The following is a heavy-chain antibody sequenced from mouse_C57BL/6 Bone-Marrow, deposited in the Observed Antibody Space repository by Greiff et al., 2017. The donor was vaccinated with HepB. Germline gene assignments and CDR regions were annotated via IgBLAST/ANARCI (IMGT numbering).Heavy chain of an antibody. CDR3: ARLMVTTPYYYAMDY. V-gene: IGHV3-3*01. CDR1: GFSINSDCY. Sequence: VQLQQSGPSLVRPSQTLSLTCTVTGFSINSDCYWIWIRQFPGNKLEYIGYTFYSGITYYNPSLESRTYITRDTSKNQFSLKLSSVTTEDTATYYCARLMVTTPYYYAMDYWGQGTSVTVSS. J-gene: IGHJ4*01. CDR2: TFYSGIT. D-gene: IGHD2-2*01.